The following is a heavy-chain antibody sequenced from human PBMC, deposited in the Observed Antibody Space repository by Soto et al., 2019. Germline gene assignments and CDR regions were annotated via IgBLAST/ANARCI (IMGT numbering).Heavy chain of an antibody. CDR1: GGSISSYY. CDR3: AREGVSSTWYYYYAMDV. CDR2: ISYSGST. Sequence: SETLSLTCTVSGGSISSYYWNWIRQPPGKGLEWIGYISYSGSTNYNPSLKSRATISVDTSKKQFSLKLSSVTAADTAVYYCAREGVSSTWYYYYAMDVWGQGTTVTVSS. J-gene: IGHJ6*02. D-gene: IGHD6-13*01. V-gene: IGHV4-59*01.